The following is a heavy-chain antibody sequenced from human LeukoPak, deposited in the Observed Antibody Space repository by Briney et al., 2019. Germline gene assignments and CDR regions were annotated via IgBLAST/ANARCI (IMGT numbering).Heavy chain of an antibody. V-gene: IGHV1-69*04. CDR1: GGTFSSYA. CDR3: ARVGYYDSSGYYPYLDY. Sequence: GASVKVSCKASGGTFSSYAISWVRQAPGQGLEWMGRIIPILGIANYAQKFQGRVTITADKSTSTAYMELSSLRSEDTAVYYCARVGYYDSSGYYPYLDYWGQGTLVTVSS. J-gene: IGHJ4*02. CDR2: IIPILGIA. D-gene: IGHD3-22*01.